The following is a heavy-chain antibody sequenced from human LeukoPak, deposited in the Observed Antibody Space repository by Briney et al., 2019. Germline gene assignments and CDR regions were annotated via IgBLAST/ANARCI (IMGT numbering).Heavy chain of an antibody. CDR3: ARDCYDSSGYPSTTNWFDP. CDR2: IYTSGGT. CDR1: GGSISSYY. Sequence: SETLSLTCTVSGGSISSYYWSWIRQPAGKGLEWIGRIYTSGGTNYNPSLKSRVTMSVDTSKNQFSLKLSSVTAANTAVYYCARDCYDSSGYPSTTNWFDPWGQGTLVTVSS. D-gene: IGHD3-22*01. J-gene: IGHJ5*02. V-gene: IGHV4-4*07.